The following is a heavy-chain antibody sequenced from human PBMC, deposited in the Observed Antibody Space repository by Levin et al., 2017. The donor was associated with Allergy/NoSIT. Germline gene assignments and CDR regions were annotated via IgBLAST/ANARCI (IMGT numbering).Heavy chain of an antibody. Sequence: PGGSLRLSCAASGFTFSTYAMSWVRQAPGQGLEWVSAISGSGGSTYYPDSVKGRFTISRDNSKDTLYLQMNSLRAEDTAVYYCARGECSSTSCSTPNKNWFDPWGQGTLVTVSS. CDR1: GFTFSTYA. D-gene: IGHD2-2*01. CDR3: ARGECSSTSCSTPNKNWFDP. J-gene: IGHJ5*02. CDR2: ISGSGGST. V-gene: IGHV3-23*01.